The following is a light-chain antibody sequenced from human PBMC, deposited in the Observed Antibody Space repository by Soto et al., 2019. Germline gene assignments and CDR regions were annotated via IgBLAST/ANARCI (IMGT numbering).Light chain of an antibody. CDR1: QSINTF. Sequence: DIQMTQSPSSLSASVGDRVTIACRASQSINTFLNWYEVKPGKAPKLLIYAASSLQSGVPSRFSGSGSGTDFTLTISSLQHEDFATYYFQQSYSIPWTFGQGTNVEIK. CDR3: QQSYSIPWT. CDR2: AAS. J-gene: IGKJ1*01. V-gene: IGKV1-39*01.